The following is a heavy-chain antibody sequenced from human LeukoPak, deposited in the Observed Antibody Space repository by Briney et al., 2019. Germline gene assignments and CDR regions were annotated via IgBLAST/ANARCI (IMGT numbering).Heavy chain of an antibody. CDR1: GFTFSTYS. D-gene: IGHD3-3*01. V-gene: IGHV3-48*04. CDR2: ISSSSSTI. Sequence: PGGSLRLSCAASGFTFSTYSMNWVRQAPGKGLEWVSYISSSSSTIYYADSVKGRFTISRDNAKNSLYLQMNSLRAEDTAVYYCARVRFGVVFGYYMDVWGRGTTVTVSS. CDR3: ARVRFGVVFGYYMDV. J-gene: IGHJ6*03.